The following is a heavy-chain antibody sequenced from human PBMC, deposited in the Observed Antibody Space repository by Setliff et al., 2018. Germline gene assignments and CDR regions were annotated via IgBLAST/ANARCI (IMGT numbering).Heavy chain of an antibody. V-gene: IGHV5-51*01. CDR2: IYPGDSHT. Sequence: RGESLKISCKGSGYSFSNFWIGWVRQMPGKGLEWMGIIYPGDSHTRYSPSFQGQVTVSADNSKNTLYLQMNSLRAEDTAVYYCASYIAAAGPIDYWGQGTLVTVSS. CDR3: ASYIAAAGPIDY. J-gene: IGHJ4*02. D-gene: IGHD6-13*01. CDR1: GYSFSNFW.